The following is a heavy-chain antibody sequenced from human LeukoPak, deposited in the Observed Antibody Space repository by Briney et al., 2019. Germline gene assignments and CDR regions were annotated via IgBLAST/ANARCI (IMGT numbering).Heavy chain of an antibody. D-gene: IGHD2-2*02. CDR3: ARRPCSSTSCYRNGFDP. CDR2: IYYSGST. CDR1: GGSISSYY. J-gene: IGHJ5*02. V-gene: IGHV4-59*05. Sequence: PSETVSLTCTVSGGSISSYYWSWIRQPAGKGLEWIGSIYYSGSTYYNPSLKSRVTISVDTSKNQFSLKLSSVTAADTAVYYCARRPCSSTSCYRNGFDPWGQGTLVTVSS.